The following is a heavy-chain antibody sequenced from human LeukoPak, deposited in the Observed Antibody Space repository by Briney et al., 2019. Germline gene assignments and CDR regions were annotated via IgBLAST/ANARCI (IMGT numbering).Heavy chain of an antibody. V-gene: IGHV5-10-1*01. Sequence: GESLKISCKGSGYSFSSYWVSWGRQMPGKGLEWMGRIDPSDSYTNYSPSFQGHVTISADKSISTAYLQWSSLKASDTAMYYCARTMDWFDPWGQGTLVTVSS. D-gene: IGHD2-8*01. CDR1: GYSFSSYW. J-gene: IGHJ5*02. CDR2: IDPSDSYT. CDR3: ARTMDWFDP.